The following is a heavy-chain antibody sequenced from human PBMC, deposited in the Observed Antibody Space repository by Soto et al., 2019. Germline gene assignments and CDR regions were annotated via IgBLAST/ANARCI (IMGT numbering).Heavy chain of an antibody. Sequence: EVQLVESGGGLVQPGGSLRLSCAASGFTFTSYSMNWVRQAPGKGLEWVSYIHSSSSTMYYADSVKGRFTVSRDNAKNSVHLQMNSLRDEDTAVYYCARDRRNRGATPTAFVDYWGQGTLVTVSS. CDR2: IHSSSSTM. D-gene: IGHD1-26*01. CDR1: GFTFTSYS. J-gene: IGHJ4*02. CDR3: ARDRRNRGATPTAFVDY. V-gene: IGHV3-48*02.